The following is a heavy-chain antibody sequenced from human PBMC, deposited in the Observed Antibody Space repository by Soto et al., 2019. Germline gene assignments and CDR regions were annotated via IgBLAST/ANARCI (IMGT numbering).Heavy chain of an antibody. Sequence: ASVKVSCKASGYIFTGYDMHWVRHAPGQGLEWMGWINANSGGTNYTQKFQGWVTMTRDTSISTAYMELSRLRSDDTAVYYCARGPAFDFWGQGTMVTVSS. CDR3: ARGPAFDF. J-gene: IGHJ3*01. CDR1: GYIFTGYD. CDR2: INANSGGT. V-gene: IGHV1-2*04.